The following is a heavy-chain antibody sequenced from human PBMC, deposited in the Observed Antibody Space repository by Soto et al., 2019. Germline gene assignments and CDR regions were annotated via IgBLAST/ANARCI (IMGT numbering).Heavy chain of an antibody. CDR1: GGSISSSSYY. Sequence: SETLSLTCTVSGGSISSSSYYWGWIRQPPGKGLEWIGSIYYSGSTYYNPSLKSRVTISVDTSKNQFSLKLSSVTAADTAVYYCAHYYYGSRSPSGYWGQGTLVTLSS. J-gene: IGHJ4*02. CDR3: AHYYYGSRSPSGY. D-gene: IGHD3-10*01. V-gene: IGHV4-39*01. CDR2: IYYSGST.